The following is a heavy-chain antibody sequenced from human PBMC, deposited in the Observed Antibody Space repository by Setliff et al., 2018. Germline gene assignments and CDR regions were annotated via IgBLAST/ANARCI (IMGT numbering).Heavy chain of an antibody. CDR2: IYHSGST. CDR1: GGSISSSNW. Sequence: PSETLSLTCAVSGGSISSSNWWNWVRQPPGKGLEWIGEIYHSGSTNYNPSLKSRVTISVDKSKNQFSLKLSSVTAADTAVYYCARDWRDYDSSGYPDVWGKGTTVTVSS. V-gene: IGHV4-4*02. CDR3: ARDWRDYDSSGYPDV. J-gene: IGHJ6*04. D-gene: IGHD3-22*01.